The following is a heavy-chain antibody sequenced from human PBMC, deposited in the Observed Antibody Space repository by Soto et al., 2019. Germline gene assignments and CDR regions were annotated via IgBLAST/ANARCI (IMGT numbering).Heavy chain of an antibody. J-gene: IGHJ4*02. CDR3: AKDRRDGYNVFDY. CDR2: ISGSGGST. Sequence: PGGSLRLSCAASGFTFSSYAMSWVRQAPGKELEWVSAISGSGGSTYYADSVKGRFTISRDNSKNTLYLQMNSLRAEDTAVYYCAKDRRDGYNVFDYWGQGTLVTVSS. CDR1: GFTFSSYA. D-gene: IGHD5-12*01. V-gene: IGHV3-23*01.